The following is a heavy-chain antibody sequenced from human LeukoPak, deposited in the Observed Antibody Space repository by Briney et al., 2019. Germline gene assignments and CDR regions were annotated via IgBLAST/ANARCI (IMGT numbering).Heavy chain of an antibody. J-gene: IGHJ4*02. V-gene: IGHV3-23*01. CDR3: ARDYPPY. CDR1: GFTFSSYA. CDR2: ITGSGGNT. Sequence: PGGSLRLSCAASGFTFSSYAMSWVRQAPGKGLEWVSTITGSGGNTYYADSVKGRFTISRDNSKNTLFLQMNSLSAEDTALYFCARDYPPYLGQGTLVTVSA.